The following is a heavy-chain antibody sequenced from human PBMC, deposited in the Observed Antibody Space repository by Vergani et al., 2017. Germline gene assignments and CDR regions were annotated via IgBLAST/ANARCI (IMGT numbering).Heavy chain of an antibody. Sequence: VLLVPCGGEVKKPGASVKVSCKASGYTFTSYYMHWVRQAPGQGLEWMGIINPSGGSTSYAQKFQGRVTMTRDTSTSTVYMELSSLRSEDTAVDYCARVATIGDFDYWGQGTLVTVSS. CDR3: ARVATIGDFDY. V-gene: IGHV1-46*01. CDR2: INPSGGST. CDR1: GYTFTSYY. J-gene: IGHJ4*02. D-gene: IGHD5-24*01.